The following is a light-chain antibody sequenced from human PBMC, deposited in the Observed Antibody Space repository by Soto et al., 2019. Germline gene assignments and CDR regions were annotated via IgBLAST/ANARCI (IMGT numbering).Light chain of an antibody. CDR2: ATS. Sequence: DIQMTQSPSSLSASVGDRVTITCRASQSISTWLAWYQQKPGKAPKSLIYATSNLQSGVPSRFSGSGFGTEFTLTISSLQPEDFATYYCQQYNTYPITFGQGTRLEIK. J-gene: IGKJ5*01. CDR1: QSISTW. CDR3: QQYNTYPIT. V-gene: IGKV1D-16*01.